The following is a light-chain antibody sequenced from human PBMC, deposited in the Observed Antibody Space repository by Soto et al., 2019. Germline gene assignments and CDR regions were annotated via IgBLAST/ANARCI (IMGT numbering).Light chain of an antibody. J-gene: IGLJ1*01. V-gene: IGLV1-44*01. CDR1: SSNIGSNT. CDR2: SNN. CDR3: AAWDDSLNGYV. Sequence: VLTQPPSASGTPGQRVTISCSGSSSNIGSNTVNWYQQLPGTAPKLLIYSNNQRPSGVPERFSGSKSGTSASLAISGLQSEDEADYYCAAWDDSLNGYVFGTGTKVTVL.